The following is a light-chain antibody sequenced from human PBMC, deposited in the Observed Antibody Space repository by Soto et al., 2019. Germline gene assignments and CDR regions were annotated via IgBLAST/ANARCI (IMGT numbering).Light chain of an antibody. Sequence: DVQMTQSPSTLSASVGDKVTITCRASQSIPSTWLAWFQQRPGKAPSVLIYKGSTLASGVPSRFSGIGSGTEFNLIISSLQTDHFATYFCQRDAARSPWTFGKGNRVE. CDR3: QRDAARSPWT. V-gene: IGKV1-5*03. J-gene: IGKJ1*01. CDR2: KGS. CDR1: QSIPSTW.